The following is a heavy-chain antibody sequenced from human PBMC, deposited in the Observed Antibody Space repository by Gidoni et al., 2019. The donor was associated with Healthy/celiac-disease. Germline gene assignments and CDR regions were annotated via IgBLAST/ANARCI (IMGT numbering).Heavy chain of an antibody. D-gene: IGHD2-21*02. CDR2: ISYDGSNK. V-gene: IGHV3-30*18. J-gene: IGHJ4*02. CDR3: AKEGRGAYCGGDCYSRTDFDY. CDR1: GFTFRSYG. Sequence: QVQLVESGGGVVQPGRSLRLSCAASGFTFRSYGMHWVRQAPGKGLEWVAVISYDGSNKYYADSVKGRFTISRDNSKNTLYLQMNSLRAEDTAVYYCAKEGRGAYCGGDCYSRTDFDYWGQGTLVTVSS.